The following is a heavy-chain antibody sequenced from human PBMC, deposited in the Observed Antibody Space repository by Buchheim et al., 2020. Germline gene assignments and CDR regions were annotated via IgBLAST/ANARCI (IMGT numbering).Heavy chain of an antibody. J-gene: IGHJ4*02. CDR2: IIPILGIA. V-gene: IGHV1-69*04. CDR1: GGTFSSYA. Sequence: QVQLVQSGAEVKKPGSSVKVSCKASGGTFSSYAISWVRQAPGQGLEWMGRIIPILGIANYAQKFTGRVKITAANSSRTGYMELSSLRSEDTAVYYCASASGSYYATWDYWGQRTL. CDR3: ASASGSYYATWDY. D-gene: IGHD1-26*01.